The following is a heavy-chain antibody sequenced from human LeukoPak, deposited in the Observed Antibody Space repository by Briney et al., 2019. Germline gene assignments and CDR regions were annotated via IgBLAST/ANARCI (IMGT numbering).Heavy chain of an antibody. CDR2: IYYTGNT. D-gene: IGHD3/OR15-3a*01. Sequence: SETLSLTCSVSGVSISSGSNYWGWIRQPPGKTLEWIGSIYYTGNTYYNASLKSRVTISIDTSKNQISLRLTSVTATDTAVYYCARQTGSGLFILPGGQGTLVTVSS. J-gene: IGHJ4*02. CDR3: ARQTGSGLFILP. V-gene: IGHV4-39*01. CDR1: GVSISSGSNY.